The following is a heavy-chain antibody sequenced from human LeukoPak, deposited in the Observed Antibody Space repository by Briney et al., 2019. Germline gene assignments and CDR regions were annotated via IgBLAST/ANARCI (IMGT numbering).Heavy chain of an antibody. CDR1: GGSISSSSYY. Sequence: SEALSLTCTVSGGSISSSSYYWGWIRQPPGKGLEWIGSIYYSGSTYYNPSLKSRVTISVDTSKNQFSLKLSSVTAADTAVYYCASSGWYLGSFDYWGQGTLVTVSS. V-gene: IGHV4-39*01. D-gene: IGHD6-19*01. CDR3: ASSGWYLGSFDY. CDR2: IYYSGST. J-gene: IGHJ4*02.